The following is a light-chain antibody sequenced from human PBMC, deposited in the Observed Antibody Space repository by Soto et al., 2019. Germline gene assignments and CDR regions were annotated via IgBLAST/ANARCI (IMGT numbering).Light chain of an antibody. CDR1: TGAVTSGYY. V-gene: IGLV7-43*01. J-gene: IGLJ3*02. CDR2: SIS. CDR3: LLYYGGAQV. Sequence: QAVVTQAPSLTVSPGETVTLTCASSTGAVTSGYYPNWFQQKPGQAPRPLIYSISNKHSWTPARFSGSLLGDKAALTLSGVQHEDEAEYYCLLYYGGAQVFGGGTKLTVL.